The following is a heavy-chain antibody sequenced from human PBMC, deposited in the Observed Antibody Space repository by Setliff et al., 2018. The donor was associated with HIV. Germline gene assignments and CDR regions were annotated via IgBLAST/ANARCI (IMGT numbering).Heavy chain of an antibody. V-gene: IGHV4-30-4*01. CDR2: VSYTGTT. CDR1: YATISTADYY. D-gene: IGHD2-15*01. J-gene: IGHJ4*02. CDR3: AREPRVRGTLDF. Sequence: SETLSLTCTASYATISTADYYWSWIRQPPGKGLEWIGFVSYTGTTHYSPSLKSRLSISIDTSKNQFSLKVTSVTAADTAVYYCAREPRVRGTLDFWGQGTLVTVSS.